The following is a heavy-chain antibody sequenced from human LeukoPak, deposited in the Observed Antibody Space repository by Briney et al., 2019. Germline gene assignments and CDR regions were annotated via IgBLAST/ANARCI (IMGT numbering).Heavy chain of an antibody. D-gene: IGHD1-14*01. CDR1: GFTFSSYD. Sequence: GGSLRLSCAASGFTFSSYDMHWVRQAPGRGLEWVAIISYDGSNKYYADSVKGRFTISRDNSKNTLYLQMNSLRAEDTAVYYCAKSSRRYYYYYGMDVWGQGTTVTVSS. CDR2: ISYDGSNK. V-gene: IGHV3-30*18. J-gene: IGHJ6*02. CDR3: AKSSRRYYYYYGMDV.